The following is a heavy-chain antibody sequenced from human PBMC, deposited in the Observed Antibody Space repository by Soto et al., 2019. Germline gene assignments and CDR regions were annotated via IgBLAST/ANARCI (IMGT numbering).Heavy chain of an antibody. CDR3: AGFPYSSSWYVDY. J-gene: IGHJ4*02. V-gene: IGHV4-39*01. CDR2: IYYSGST. D-gene: IGHD6-13*01. Sequence: SETLSLTCTVSGGSISSSSYYWGWIRQPPGKGLEWIGSIYYSGSTYYNPSLKSRVTISVDTSKNQFSLKLSSVTAADTAVYYCAGFPYSSSWYVDYWGQGTLVTVS. CDR1: GGSISSSSYY.